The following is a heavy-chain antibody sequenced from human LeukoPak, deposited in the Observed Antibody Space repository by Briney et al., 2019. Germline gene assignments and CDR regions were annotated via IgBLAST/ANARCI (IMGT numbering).Heavy chain of an antibody. D-gene: IGHD3-16*02. J-gene: IGHJ3*02. CDR3: AKDIMITFGGVIAGDAFDI. Sequence: PGGSLRLSCAASGFTFSSYAMSWVRQAPGKGLEWVSAISGSGGSTYYADSVKGRFTISRDNSKNTLYLQMNSLRAEDTAVYYCAKDIMITFGGVIAGDAFDIWGQGTMVTVSS. CDR1: GFTFSSYA. V-gene: IGHV3-23*01. CDR2: ISGSGGST.